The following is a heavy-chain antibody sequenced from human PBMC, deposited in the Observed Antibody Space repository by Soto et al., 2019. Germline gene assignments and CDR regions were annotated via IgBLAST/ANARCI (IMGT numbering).Heavy chain of an antibody. V-gene: IGHV3-48*02. CDR1: GFTFSSYS. Sequence: PGGSLRLSCAASGFTFSSYSMNWVRQAPGKGLEWVSYISSSSSTIYYADSVKGRFTISRDNAKNSLYLQMNSLRDEDTAVYYCARGRGYCSGGSCYPSGWFDPWGQGTLVTVSS. J-gene: IGHJ5*02. CDR2: ISSSSSTI. CDR3: ARGRGYCSGGSCYPSGWFDP. D-gene: IGHD2-15*01.